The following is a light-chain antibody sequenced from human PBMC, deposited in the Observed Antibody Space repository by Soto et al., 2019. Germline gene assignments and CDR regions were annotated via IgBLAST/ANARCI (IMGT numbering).Light chain of an antibody. CDR1: TSDV. CDR3: SSCTSRGIPV. V-gene: IGLV2-14*03. CDR2: DVS. Sequence: QSALAQPAAVSGSPGQSITISCTGTTSDVVSWYQQLPGKAPRLLLYDVSNRPSGVSGRFSGSKSGNTASLTISGLQSEDEADYYCSSCTSRGIPVFGGGTKLTVL. J-gene: IGLJ3*02.